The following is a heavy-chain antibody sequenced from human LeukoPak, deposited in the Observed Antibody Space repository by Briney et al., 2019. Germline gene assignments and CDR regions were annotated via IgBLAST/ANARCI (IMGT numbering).Heavy chain of an antibody. Sequence: GGSLRLSCAASGFTFSSYGMHWVRQAPGKGLEWVAVIWYDGGNKYYADSVKGRFTISRDNSKNTLYLQMNSLRAEDTAVYYCARGVSRGYYYYGMDVWGQGTTVTVSS. CDR3: ARGVSRGYYYYGMDV. V-gene: IGHV3-33*01. CDR1: GFTFSSYG. CDR2: IWYDGGNK. J-gene: IGHJ6*02.